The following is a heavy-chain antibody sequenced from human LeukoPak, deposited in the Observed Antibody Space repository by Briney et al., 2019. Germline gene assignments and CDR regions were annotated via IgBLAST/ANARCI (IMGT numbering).Heavy chain of an antibody. Sequence: GSLRLSCAASGFTFSSYEMNWVRQPPGKGLEWIGSIYYSGSTYYNPSLKSRVTISVDTSKNQFSLKLSSVTAADTAVYYCARDRGTWNDDGFDYWGQGTLVTVSS. V-gene: IGHV4-39*07. CDR3: ARDRGTWNDDGFDY. CDR1: GFTFSSYE. D-gene: IGHD1-1*01. CDR2: IYYSGST. J-gene: IGHJ4*02.